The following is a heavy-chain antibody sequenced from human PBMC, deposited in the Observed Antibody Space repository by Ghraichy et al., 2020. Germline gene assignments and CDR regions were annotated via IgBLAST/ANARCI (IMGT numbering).Heavy chain of an antibody. CDR3: ARALYCSGGSCYFYFDY. V-gene: IGHV4-34*01. J-gene: IGHJ4*02. Sequence: SETLSLTCAAYGGSFSGYYWSWIRQPPGKGLEWIGEINHSGSTNYNPSLKSRVTISVDTSKNQFSLKLSSVTAADTAVYYCARALYCSGGSCYFYFDYWGQGTLVTVSS. D-gene: IGHD2-15*01. CDR1: GGSFSGYY. CDR2: INHSGST.